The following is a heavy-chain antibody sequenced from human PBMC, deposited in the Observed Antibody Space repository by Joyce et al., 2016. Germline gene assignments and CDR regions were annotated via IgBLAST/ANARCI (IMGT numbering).Heavy chain of an antibody. CDR3: ATGTEGTVDH. CDR2: IWYDGSNK. Sequence: QVQLVESGGGVVQPGRSLRLSCAASGFTFSNYGMHWVRQAPGKGVEWVAVIWYDGSNKCYADSVKGRFTISRDNSKNTLYLQMNSLRAEDTAVYYCATGTEGTVDHWGQGTLVTVSS. CDR1: GFTFSNYG. V-gene: IGHV3-33*01. D-gene: IGHD1-14*01. J-gene: IGHJ4*02.